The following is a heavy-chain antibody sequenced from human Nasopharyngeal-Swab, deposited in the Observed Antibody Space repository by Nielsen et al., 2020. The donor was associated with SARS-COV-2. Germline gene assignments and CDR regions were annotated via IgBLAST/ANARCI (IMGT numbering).Heavy chain of an antibody. Sequence: APVKVSCKASGYTFTTHAMNWVRQAPGQGLEWMGWINTNTGSPRYAQGFTGRFVFSLDTSVSTAYLQIRSLKPEDTAVYFCARPSPYGDYSFDYWGQGTLVTVSS. V-gene: IGHV7-4-1*01. CDR1: GYTFTTHA. CDR2: INTNTGSP. J-gene: IGHJ4*02. D-gene: IGHD4-17*01. CDR3: ARPSPYGDYSFDY.